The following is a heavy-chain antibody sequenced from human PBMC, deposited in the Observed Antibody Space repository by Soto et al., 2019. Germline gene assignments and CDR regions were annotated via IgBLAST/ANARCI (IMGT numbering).Heavy chain of an antibody. Sequence: PGGSLRLSCATSGFNFGSYVMHWVRQAPGKGLEWVSSISSSRTYIYYADSVKGRFTISRDNAKNSLSLHMNSLTDEDTAIYYCAREGSYDSSGSYIQVFCYWGQGPLVTVSS. CDR3: AREGSYDSSGSYIQVFCY. CDR2: ISSSRTYI. D-gene: IGHD3-22*01. V-gene: IGHV3-21*01. CDR1: GFNFGSYV. J-gene: IGHJ4*02.